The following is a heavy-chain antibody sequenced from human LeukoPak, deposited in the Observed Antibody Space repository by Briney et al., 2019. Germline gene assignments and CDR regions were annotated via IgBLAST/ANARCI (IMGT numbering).Heavy chain of an antibody. V-gene: IGHV3-64D*09. Sequence: PGGSLRLSCSASGFTFSSYGMNWVRQPPGKVLEYVSAISSNGGSTYYADSVKGRFTISRDNSKNTLYLQMSSLRAEDTAVYYCVKGPGGYLNWGQGTLVTVSS. CDR1: GFTFSSYG. J-gene: IGHJ4*02. CDR2: ISSNGGST. CDR3: VKGPGGYLN. D-gene: IGHD3-22*01.